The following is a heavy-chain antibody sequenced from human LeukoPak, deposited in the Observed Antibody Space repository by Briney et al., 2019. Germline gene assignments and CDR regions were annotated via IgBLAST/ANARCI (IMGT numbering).Heavy chain of an antibody. D-gene: IGHD3-22*01. CDR2: INPNSGDT. Sequence: ASVKVSCKASGHTFTGYFIHWVRQAPGQGLEWMGWINPNSGDTNYAQKFQGRVTMTRDTSISTAYMELSRLRSDDTAVYYCARDERYDSSGYPFDYWGQGTLVAVSS. CDR1: GHTFTGYF. CDR3: ARDERYDSSGYPFDY. J-gene: IGHJ4*02. V-gene: IGHV1-2*02.